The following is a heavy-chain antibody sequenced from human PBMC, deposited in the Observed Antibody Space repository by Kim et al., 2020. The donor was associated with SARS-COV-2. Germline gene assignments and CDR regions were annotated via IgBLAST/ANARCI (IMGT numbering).Heavy chain of an antibody. D-gene: IGHD6-19*01. J-gene: IGHJ4*02. Sequence: GGSLLSCAASGFTFSSYAMSWVRQAPGKGLEWVSAISGSGGSTYYADSVKGRFTISRDNSKNTLYLQMNSLRAEDTAVYYCASLDTRSGWYSVYWGQGTLVTVSS. V-gene: IGHV3-23*01. CDR1: GFTFSSYA. CDR3: ASLDTRSGWYSVY. CDR2: ISGSGGST.